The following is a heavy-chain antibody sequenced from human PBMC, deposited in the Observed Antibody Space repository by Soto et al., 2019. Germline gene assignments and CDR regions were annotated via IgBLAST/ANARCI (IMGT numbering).Heavy chain of an antibody. V-gene: IGHV1-2*02. Sequence: QVQLEQSGAEVKKNGASVKVSCKASGYTFSGYYMHWVRQAPGQGLEWMGWTNPNSGGTNYAQKFQGRVTMTRDTSISTGYMEVNGLRPDDTAVYYCARGAGAAGTPGTVRFAFDIWGQGTMVTVSS. CDR2: TNPNSGGT. D-gene: IGHD6-13*01. CDR3: ARGAGAAGTPGTVRFAFDI. CDR1: GYTFSGYY. J-gene: IGHJ3*02.